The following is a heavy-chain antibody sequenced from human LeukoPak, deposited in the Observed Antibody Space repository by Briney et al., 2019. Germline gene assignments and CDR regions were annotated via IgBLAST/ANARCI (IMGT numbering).Heavy chain of an antibody. CDR2: INPNSGGT. J-gene: IGHJ5*02. D-gene: IGHD3-10*01. V-gene: IGHV1-2*04. CDR3: ARSGPFGELPGPRFDP. Sequence: ASVKVSCKASGYTFTGYYMHWVRQAPGQGLEWMGWINPNSGGTNYAQKFQGWVTMTRDTSISSAYMELSRLRSDDTAVYYCARSGPFGELPGPRFDPWGQGTLVTVSS. CDR1: GYTFTGYY.